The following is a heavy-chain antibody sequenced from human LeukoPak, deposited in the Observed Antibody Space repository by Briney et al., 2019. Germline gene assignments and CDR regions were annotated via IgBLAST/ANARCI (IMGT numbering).Heavy chain of an antibody. CDR3: ARDRDRRNGYYSGMDV. Sequence: GGSLRLSCAASGFTFSNYPIHWVRQAPGKGLEWVSVISYDGNNKYYADSVKGRFTISRDNSKNTLYLQMNSVRPEDTAVYYCARDRDRRNGYYSGMDVWGQGTTVTVSS. D-gene: IGHD3-22*01. J-gene: IGHJ6*02. CDR1: GFTFSNYP. V-gene: IGHV3-30-3*01. CDR2: ISYDGNNK.